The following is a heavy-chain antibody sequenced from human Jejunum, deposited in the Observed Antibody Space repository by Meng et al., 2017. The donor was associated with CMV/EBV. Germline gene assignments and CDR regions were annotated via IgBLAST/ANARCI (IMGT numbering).Heavy chain of an antibody. CDR2: AYYRSKWFY. J-gene: IGHJ4*02. D-gene: IGHD6-13*01. V-gene: IGHV6-1*01. CDR3: ARGLYDSSWSTFDY. Sequence: QVPPSGPGLGKPSQTLSLLWASSGDSVSSKSAAWNWIRQSPSRGLEWLGRAYYRSKWFYDYALSVKSRININPDTSKNRFSLQLNSVTPEDTAVYYCARGLYDSSWSTFDYWGQGTLVTVSS. CDR1: GDSVSSKSAA.